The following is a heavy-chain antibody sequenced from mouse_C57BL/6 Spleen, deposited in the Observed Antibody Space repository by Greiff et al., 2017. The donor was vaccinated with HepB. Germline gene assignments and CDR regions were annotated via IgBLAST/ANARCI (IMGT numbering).Heavy chain of an antibody. V-gene: IGHV5-17*01. Sequence: EVKVVESGGGLVKPGGSLKLSCAASGFTFSDYGMHWVRQAPEKGLEWVAYISSGSSTIYYADTVKGRFTISRDNAKNTLFLQMTSLRSEDTAMYYCARSSSYGGYAMDYWGQGTSVTVSS. CDR2: ISSGSSTI. D-gene: IGHD1-1*01. J-gene: IGHJ4*01. CDR1: GFTFSDYG. CDR3: ARSSSYGGYAMDY.